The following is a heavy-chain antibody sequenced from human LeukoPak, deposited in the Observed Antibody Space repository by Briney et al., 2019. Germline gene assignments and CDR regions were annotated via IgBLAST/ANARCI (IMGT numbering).Heavy chain of an antibody. CDR3: AREGRASYYYYYYMGV. D-gene: IGHD6-6*01. CDR2: ISHNSGGT. V-gene: IGHV1-2*06. CDR1: GYTFTGYY. J-gene: IGHJ6*03. Sequence: ASVKVSCKASGYTFTGYYMHWVRQAPGHGLEWRGRISHNSGGTNYAQKFQGRVTMTRDTSISTAYMELSRLRSDDTAMYNCAREGRASYYYYYYMGVGCRGTTVTVTS.